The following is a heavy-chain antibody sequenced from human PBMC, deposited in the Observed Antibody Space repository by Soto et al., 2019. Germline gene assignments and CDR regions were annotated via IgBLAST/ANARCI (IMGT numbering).Heavy chain of an antibody. D-gene: IGHD6-13*01. CDR1: GYTFTGYY. Sequence: ASVKVSCKASGYTFTGYYMHWVRQAPGQGLEWMGWINPNSGGTNYAQKFQGWVTMTRDTSISTAYMELSRLRSDDTAVYYCAREGIAAAGVFDYWGQGTLVTVSS. CDR3: AREGIAAAGVFDY. V-gene: IGHV1-2*04. CDR2: INPNSGGT. J-gene: IGHJ4*02.